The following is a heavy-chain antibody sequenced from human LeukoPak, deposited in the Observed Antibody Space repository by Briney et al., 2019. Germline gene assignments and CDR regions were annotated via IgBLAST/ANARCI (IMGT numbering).Heavy chain of an antibody. CDR1: GFTFTSSA. J-gene: IGHJ5*02. D-gene: IGHD3-3*01. V-gene: IGHV1-58*02. CDR2: IVVGSGNT. Sequence: SVKVSCKASGFTFTSSAMQWVRQARGQRLEWIGWIVVGSGNTNYAQKFHERVTITRDMSTSTAYMELSSLRSEDTAVYYCAACHYDFWSGLPAYTWFDPWRQGTLVTVSS. CDR3: AACHYDFWSGLPAYTWFDP.